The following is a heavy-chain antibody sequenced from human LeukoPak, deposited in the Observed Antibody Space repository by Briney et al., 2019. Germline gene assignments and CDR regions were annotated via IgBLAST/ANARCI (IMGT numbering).Heavy chain of an antibody. D-gene: IGHD2-15*01. Sequence: GGSLRLSCAASGFTFSSYSMNWVRQAPGKGLEWVSSISSSSSYIYYADSVKGRFTISRDNAKNSLYPQMNSLRAEDTAVYYCARDPVVAVDYWGQGTLVTVSS. CDR3: ARDPVVAVDY. J-gene: IGHJ4*02. V-gene: IGHV3-21*01. CDR1: GFTFSSYS. CDR2: ISSSSSYI.